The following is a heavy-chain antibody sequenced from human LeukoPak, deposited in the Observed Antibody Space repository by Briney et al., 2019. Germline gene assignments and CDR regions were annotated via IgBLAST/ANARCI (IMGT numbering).Heavy chain of an antibody. CDR2: ISGSGGST. J-gene: IGHJ1*01. CDR1: GFTFSSYA. D-gene: IGHD6-19*01. CDR3: ARRKESSGWYFSSGAEYFQH. Sequence: GGSLRLSCAASGFTFSSYAMSWVRQAPGKGLEWVSAISGSGGSTYYADSVKGRFTISRDNSKNTLYLQMNSLRAEDTAVYYCARRKESSGWYFSSGAEYFQHWGQGTLVTVSS. V-gene: IGHV3-23*01.